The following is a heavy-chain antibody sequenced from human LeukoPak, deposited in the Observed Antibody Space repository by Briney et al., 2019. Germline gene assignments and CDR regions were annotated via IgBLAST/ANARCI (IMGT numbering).Heavy chain of an antibody. CDR3: ARDAATVVVVPGWFDP. J-gene: IGHJ5*02. CDR2: IYYSGST. CDR1: GGSISSSSYY. V-gene: IGHV4-39*07. Sequence: SETLSLTCTVSGGSISSSSYYWGWIRQPPGKGLEWIGSIYYSGSTYYNPSLKSRVTISVDTSKNQFSLKLSSVTAADTAVYYCARDAATVVVVPGWFDPWGQGTLVTVSS. D-gene: IGHD2-15*01.